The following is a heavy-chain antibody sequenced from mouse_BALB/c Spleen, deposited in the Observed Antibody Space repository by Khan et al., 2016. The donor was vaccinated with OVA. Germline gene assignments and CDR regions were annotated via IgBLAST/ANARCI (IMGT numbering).Heavy chain of an antibody. CDR1: GFSLTSYG. CDR2: IRAGGST. J-gene: IGHJ2*01. D-gene: IGHD1-3*01. CDR3: VRLEDI. V-gene: IGHV2-9*02. Sequence: QVQLKESGPGLVAPSQSLSITCTVSGFSLTSYGVHWVRQPPGQGLEWLGVIRAGGSTNYNSALMSRLSISKENSKSKVFLKMNSLQTDDTAMYXCVRLEDIGGQGTTLTVSS.